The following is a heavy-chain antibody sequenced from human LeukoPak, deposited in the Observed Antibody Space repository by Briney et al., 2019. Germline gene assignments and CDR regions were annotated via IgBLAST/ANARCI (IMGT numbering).Heavy chain of an antibody. J-gene: IGHJ4*02. V-gene: IGHV4-39*07. Sequence: PSEILSLTCTVSGGSVSTSDYYWGWIRQSPVKGLEWIGDVFYTGKTNYNPSLRGRATISIDTSKNQFSLKLTYVTAADSAVYYCARVFDSWGQGTLVTVSS. CDR1: GGSVSTSDYY. CDR3: ARVFDS. CDR2: VFYTGKT.